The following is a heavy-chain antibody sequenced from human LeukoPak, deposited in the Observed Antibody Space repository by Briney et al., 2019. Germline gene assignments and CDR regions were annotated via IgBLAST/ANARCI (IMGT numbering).Heavy chain of an antibody. Sequence: GGSLRLSCAASGFTFSSYAMSWVRQAPGKGLEWVSAISGSGGSTYYADSVKGRFTISRGNSKNTLYLQMNSLRAEDMAVYYCAKDRGYSSGWYRYFDLWGRGTLVTVSS. CDR3: AKDRGYSSGWYRYFDL. CDR1: GFTFSSYA. J-gene: IGHJ2*01. CDR2: ISGSGGST. V-gene: IGHV3-23*01. D-gene: IGHD6-19*01.